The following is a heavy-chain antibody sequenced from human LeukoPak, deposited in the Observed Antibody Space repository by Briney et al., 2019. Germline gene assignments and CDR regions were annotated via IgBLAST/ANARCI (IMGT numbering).Heavy chain of an antibody. Sequence: GGSLRLSCAASGFTFSSYSMNWVRQAPGKWLEWVSSISSSSSYIYYADSVKGRFAISRDNAKNSLYLQMNSLRAEDTAVYYCARDRVVRGVIIRFDYWGQGTLVTVSS. D-gene: IGHD3-10*01. V-gene: IGHV3-21*01. CDR1: GFTFSSYS. CDR3: ARDRVVRGVIIRFDY. CDR2: ISSSSSYI. J-gene: IGHJ4*02.